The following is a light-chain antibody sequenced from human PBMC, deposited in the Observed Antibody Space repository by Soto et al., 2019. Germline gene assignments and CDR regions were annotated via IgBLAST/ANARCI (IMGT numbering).Light chain of an antibody. J-gene: IGKJ3*01. CDR1: QNIHSF. V-gene: IGKV1-39*01. CDR3: QQSDNSPLT. Sequence: DIQMTQSPSSLAASVGERVTITCRASQNIHSFLNWYQQKPGKAPQVLIYGGSALQSGVPSRFSGSGSGTEFTLTISSLQPEDGASYFCQQSDNSPLTFGTGTRVDI. CDR2: GGS.